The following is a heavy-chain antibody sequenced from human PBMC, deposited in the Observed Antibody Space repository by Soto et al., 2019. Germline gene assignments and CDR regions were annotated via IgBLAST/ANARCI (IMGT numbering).Heavy chain of an antibody. CDR2: TIHMLGVA. D-gene: IGHD3-10*01. V-gene: IGHV1-69*02. CDR1: GGIFSTYT. Sequence: QVQLVQSGAQVKKPGSSVKVSCKASGGIFSTYTFTWVRQAHGQGLEWMGRTIHMLGVANYAQKLQGRITITTDTTRTKTYMELRSPTSEDTAIYSCAIGFVDEIDYWGQGTLVSVSS. J-gene: IGHJ4*02. CDR3: AIGFVDEIDY.